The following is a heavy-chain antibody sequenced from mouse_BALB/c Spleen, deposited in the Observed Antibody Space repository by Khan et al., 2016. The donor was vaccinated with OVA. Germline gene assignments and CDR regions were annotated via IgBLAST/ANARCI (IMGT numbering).Heavy chain of an antibody. CDR2: ISSSGST. J-gene: IGHJ2*01. CDR3: ARTARIKY. D-gene: IGHD1-2*01. Sequence: EVQLQESGPGLVKPSQSLSLTCTVTGYSITSGYGWNWLRQFPGNKLEWMGYISSSGSTNYNPSLKSRISITRDTSKHQFFLQLNSVTTEDTATYYCARTARIKYWGQGTTLTVSS. V-gene: IGHV3-2*02. CDR1: GYSITSGYG.